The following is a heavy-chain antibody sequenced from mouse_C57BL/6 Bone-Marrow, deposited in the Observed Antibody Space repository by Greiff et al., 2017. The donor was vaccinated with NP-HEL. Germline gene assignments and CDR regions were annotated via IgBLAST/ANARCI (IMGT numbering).Heavy chain of an antibody. CDR3: ARDYYGSSYFDY. J-gene: IGHJ2*01. V-gene: IGHV1-9*01. D-gene: IGHD1-1*01. CDR1: GYTFTGNW. Sequence: VQLQQSGAELMKPGASVKLSCKATGYTFTGNWIEWVKQRPGPGLEWIGEILPGSGTTYYNERFKGKATFTADTSSNTAYMQLSSLTTEDSAIYYCARDYYGSSYFDYWGQGTTLTVSS. CDR2: ILPGSGTT.